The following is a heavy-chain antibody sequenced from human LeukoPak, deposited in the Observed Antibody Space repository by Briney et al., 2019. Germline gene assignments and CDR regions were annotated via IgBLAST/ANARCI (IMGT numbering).Heavy chain of an antibody. D-gene: IGHD2-8*01. CDR1: GYTFTSYD. CDR2: MNPNSGNT. V-gene: IGHV1-8*01. Sequence: ASVKVSCKASGYTFTSYDINWVRQATGQGLEWMGWMNPNSGNTGYAQKFQGRVTMTRNTSISTAYMELSSLRSEDTAVYYCASGKSDCTNGVCYRDYYYYMDVWGKGTTVTVSS. CDR3: ASGKSDCTNGVCYRDYYYYMDV. J-gene: IGHJ6*03.